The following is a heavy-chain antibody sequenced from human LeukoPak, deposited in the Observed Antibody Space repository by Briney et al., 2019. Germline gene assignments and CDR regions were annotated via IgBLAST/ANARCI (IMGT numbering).Heavy chain of an antibody. V-gene: IGHV1-69*04. D-gene: IGHD3-10*01. Sequence: SVKVSCKASGGTFSSYAISWVRRAPGQGLEWMGRIIPILGIANYAQKFQGRVTITADKSTSTAYMELSSLRSEDTAVYYCARDTVTMVRGVRRGFDYWGQGTLVTVSS. CDR2: IIPILGIA. J-gene: IGHJ4*02. CDR3: ARDTVTMVRGVRRGFDY. CDR1: GGTFSSYA.